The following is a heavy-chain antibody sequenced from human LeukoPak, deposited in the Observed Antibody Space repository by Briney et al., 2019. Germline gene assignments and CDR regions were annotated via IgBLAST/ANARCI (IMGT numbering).Heavy chain of an antibody. CDR1: GFTFSSYS. CDR2: ISSSSSYI. V-gene: IGHV3-21*01. CDR3: ASDDTMVRGVIIDY. Sequence: GSLRLSCAASGFTFSSYSMNWVRQAPGKGLEWVSSISSSSSYIYYADSVKGRFTISRDNAKNSLYLQMNSLRAEDTAVYYCASDDTMVRGVIIDYWGQGTLSPSPQ. D-gene: IGHD3-10*01. J-gene: IGHJ4*02.